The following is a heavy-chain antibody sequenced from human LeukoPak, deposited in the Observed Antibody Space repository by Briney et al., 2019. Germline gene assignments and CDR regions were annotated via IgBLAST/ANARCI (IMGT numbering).Heavy chain of an antibody. J-gene: IGHJ4*02. V-gene: IGHV4-39*01. CDR1: GGSITSSSYY. CDR3: ARIYCTGGSCYANY. Sequence: SETLSLTCTVSGGSITSSSYYWGWIRQPPGKGLEWIGIIYYSGSTYYNPSLKSRVTISSDTSKNQFSLKLSSVTAADTAVYYCARIYCTGGSCYANYWGQGNLVTVSS. D-gene: IGHD2-15*01. CDR2: IYYSGST.